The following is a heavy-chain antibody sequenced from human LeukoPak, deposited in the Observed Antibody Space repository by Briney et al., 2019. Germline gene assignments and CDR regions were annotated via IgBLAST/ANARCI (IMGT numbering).Heavy chain of an antibody. CDR2: ISSSSSYI. V-gene: IGHV3-21*01. CDR1: GFTFSSYS. Sequence: GGSLRLSCAASGFTFSSYSMNWVRQAPGKGLEWVSSISSSSSYIYYADSVKGRFTISRDNAKNSLYLQMNSLRAEDTAVYYCAREVIWSGSYQYYFDYWGQGTLVTVCS. J-gene: IGHJ4*02. D-gene: IGHD1-26*01. CDR3: AREVIWSGSYQYYFDY.